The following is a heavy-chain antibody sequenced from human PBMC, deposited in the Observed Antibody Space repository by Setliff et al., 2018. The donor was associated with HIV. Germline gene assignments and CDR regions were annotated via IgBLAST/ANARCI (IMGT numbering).Heavy chain of an antibody. CDR2: INHSGST. Sequence: SETLSLTCAVYGGSFSGYYWSWIRQPPGKGLEWIGEINHSGSTNYNPSLKSRVTISVDTSKNQFSLKLSSVTAADTAVYYCARGVLTGTIYYYYYMDVWGKGTTVTVSS. CDR1: GGSFSGYY. D-gene: IGHD1-20*01. CDR3: ARGVLTGTIYYYYYMDV. V-gene: IGHV4-34*01. J-gene: IGHJ6*03.